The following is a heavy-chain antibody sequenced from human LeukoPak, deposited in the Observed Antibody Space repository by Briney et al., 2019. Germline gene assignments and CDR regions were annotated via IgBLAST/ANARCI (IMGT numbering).Heavy chain of an antibody. J-gene: IGHJ4*01. Sequence: GGSLRLSCSASGFPFSTLGMHWVRQAPGKGLEHVSTIGSDGDGTYYADSVKDRFIISRDNSKNAVYLQMSSPRPEDTAVYYCVSPVFINFWGQGTLVTVSS. D-gene: IGHD1-14*01. CDR2: IGSDGDGT. V-gene: IGHV3-64D*06. CDR3: VSPVFINF. CDR1: GFPFSTLG.